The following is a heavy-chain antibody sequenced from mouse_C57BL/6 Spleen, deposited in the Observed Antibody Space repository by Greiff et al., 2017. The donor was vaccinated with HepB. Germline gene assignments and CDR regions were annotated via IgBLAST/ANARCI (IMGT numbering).Heavy chain of an antibody. V-gene: IGHV1-72*01. CDR3: ARADYAMDY. CDR1: GYTFTSYW. J-gene: IGHJ4*01. Sequence: VQLQQSGAELVKPGASVKLSCKASGYTFTSYWMHWVKQRPGRGLEWIGRIDPKSGGTKYNEKFKSKATLTVDKPSSTAYMQLSSLTSEDSAVYDCARADYAMDYWGQGTSVTVSS. CDR2: IDPKSGGT.